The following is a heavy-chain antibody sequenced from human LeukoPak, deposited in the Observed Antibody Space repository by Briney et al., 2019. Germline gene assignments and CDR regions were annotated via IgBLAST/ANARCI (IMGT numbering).Heavy chain of an antibody. D-gene: IGHD6-19*01. CDR2: IKQDGSEK. Sequence: GGSLRLSXAASGFTFSSYWMSWVRQAPGKGLEWVANIKQDGSEKYYVDSVKGRFTISRDNAKNSLYLQMNSLRAEDTAVYYCARDKMWLGSDAFDIWGQGTMVTVSS. J-gene: IGHJ3*02. CDR1: GFTFSSYW. V-gene: IGHV3-7*01. CDR3: ARDKMWLGSDAFDI.